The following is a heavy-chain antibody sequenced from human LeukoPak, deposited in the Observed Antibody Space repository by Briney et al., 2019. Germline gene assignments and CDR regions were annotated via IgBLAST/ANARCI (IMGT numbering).Heavy chain of an antibody. J-gene: IGHJ4*02. Sequence: GGSLRLSCTASGFTFSSYAMTWVRQAPGKGLEWVSGISGSSYTTYYADSVKGRFTISRDNSKNTLYLQVNSLRDEDSAVYYCAKGGKYSNSWFDWWGQGTLVTVSS. CDR2: ISGSSYTT. CDR1: GFTFSSYA. CDR3: AKGGKYSNSWFDW. V-gene: IGHV3-23*01. D-gene: IGHD6-13*01.